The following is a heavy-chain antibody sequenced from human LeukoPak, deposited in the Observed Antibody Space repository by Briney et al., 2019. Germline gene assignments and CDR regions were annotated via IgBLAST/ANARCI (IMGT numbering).Heavy chain of an antibody. CDR2: MKPNSGNT. CDR3: ARVDMVRGVIINWFDP. Sequence: ASVKVSCTASGYTFTSYDTNWVRQATGQGLEWMGWMKPNSGNTGYAQKFQGRVTMTRNTSISTAYMELSSLRSEDTAVYYCARVDMVRGVIINWFDPWGQGTLVTVSS. D-gene: IGHD3-10*01. V-gene: IGHV1-8*01. CDR1: GYTFTSYD. J-gene: IGHJ5*02.